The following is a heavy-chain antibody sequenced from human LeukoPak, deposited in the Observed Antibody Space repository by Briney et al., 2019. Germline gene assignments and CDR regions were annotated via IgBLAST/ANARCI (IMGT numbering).Heavy chain of an antibody. V-gene: IGHV3-30*03. CDR3: ARDHSKRWGKYGMGG. CDR2: ISYDGSNK. CDR1: GFTFSSYG. J-gene: IGHJ6*02. D-gene: IGHD4-23*01. Sequence: PGRSLRLSCAASGFTFSSYGMHWVRQAPGKGLEWVAVISYDGSNKYYADSVKGRFTISRDNSKNTLYLQMNSLRAEDTAVYYCARDHSKRWGKYGMGGWGQGTTVTVSS.